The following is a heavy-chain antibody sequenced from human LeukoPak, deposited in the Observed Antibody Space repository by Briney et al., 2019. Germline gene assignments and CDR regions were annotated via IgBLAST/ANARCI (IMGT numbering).Heavy chain of an antibody. CDR3: ARQYYYGSGSYMADY. D-gene: IGHD3-10*01. J-gene: IGHJ4*02. CDR2: IVPSDSYT. Sequence: GESLKIFCKGSEYSFNSYWNSWVPQMPGKGLEWMGRIVPSDSYTNYSPSFQGHVTISADKSISTAYLQWSSLKASDTAMYYCARQYYYGSGSYMADYWGQGTLVTVSS. V-gene: IGHV5-10-1*01. CDR1: EYSFNSYW.